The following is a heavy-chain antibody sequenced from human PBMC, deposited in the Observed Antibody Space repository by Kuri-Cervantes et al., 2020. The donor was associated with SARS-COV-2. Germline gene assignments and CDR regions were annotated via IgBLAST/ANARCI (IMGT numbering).Heavy chain of an antibody. CDR2: ISGSGGST. D-gene: IGHD6-13*01. CDR3: AKSSSWYFDY. V-gene: IGHV3-23*01. Sequence: GESLKISCAASGFTFSSYAMSWVRQAPGKGLEWVSAISGSGGSTYYADSVRGRFTISRDNSKNTLYLQMNSLGAEDTAVYYCAKSSSWYFDYWGQGTLVTVSS. J-gene: IGHJ4*02. CDR1: GFTFSSYA.